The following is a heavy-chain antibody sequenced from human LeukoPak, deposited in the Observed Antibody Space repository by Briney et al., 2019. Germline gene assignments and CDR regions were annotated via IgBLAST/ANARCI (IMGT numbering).Heavy chain of an antibody. V-gene: IGHV3-53*01. CDR3: ARNGYYYDSSGYPSGRYYFDY. Sequence: GGSLRLSCAASGFTVSSNYTSWVRQAPGKGLEWVSVIYSGGSTYYADSVKGRFTISRDNSKNTLYLQMNSLRAEDTAVYYCARNGYYYDSSGYPSGRYYFDYWGQGTLVTVSS. D-gene: IGHD3-22*01. CDR1: GFTVSSNY. J-gene: IGHJ4*01. CDR2: IYSGGST.